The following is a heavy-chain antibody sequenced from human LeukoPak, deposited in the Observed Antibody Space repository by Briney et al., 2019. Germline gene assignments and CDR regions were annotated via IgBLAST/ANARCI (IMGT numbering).Heavy chain of an antibody. V-gene: IGHV4-34*01. Sequence: PSETLCLTCAVYGGSFSGYYWSWIRQPPGKGLEWIGEINHSGSTNYNPSLKSRVTISVDTSKNQLSLILSSVTAADTAVYYCARRRGYSYGYYYYGMDVWGQGTTVTVSS. D-gene: IGHD5-18*01. J-gene: IGHJ6*02. CDR1: GGSFSGYY. CDR3: ARRRGYSYGYYYYGMDV. CDR2: INHSGST.